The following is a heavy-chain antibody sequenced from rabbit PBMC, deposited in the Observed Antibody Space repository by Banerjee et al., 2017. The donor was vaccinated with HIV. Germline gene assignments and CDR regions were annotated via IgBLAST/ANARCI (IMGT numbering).Heavy chain of an antibody. J-gene: IGHJ6*01. CDR1: GFDLSRYYY. CDR2: IYTAGSGST. CDR3: ARDPYGTADNNGGGMDL. V-gene: IGHV1S45*01. D-gene: IGHD7-1*01. Sequence: QEQLEESGGDLVKPGASLTLTCKASGFDLSRYYYMCWVRQAPGKGLEWIACIYTAGSGSTYYASWAKGRFTITKTSSTTVTLQMTSLTAADTATYFCARDPYGTADNNGGGMDLWGQGTLVTVS.